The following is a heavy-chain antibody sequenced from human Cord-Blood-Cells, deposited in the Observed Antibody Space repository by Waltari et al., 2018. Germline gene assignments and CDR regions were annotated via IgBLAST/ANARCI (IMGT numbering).Heavy chain of an antibody. CDR3: ARELPNPRAFDI. CDR2: IWYDGSNK. CDR1: GFTFSSYG. V-gene: IGHV3-33*01. D-gene: IGHD1-26*01. Sequence: QVQLVESGGGVVQPGRSLRLSCAASGFTFSSYGMHWVRQAPGKGLGWVAVIWYDGSNKYYADSVKGRFTISRDNSKNTLYLQMNSLRAEDTAVYYCARELPNPRAFDIWGQGTMVTVSS. J-gene: IGHJ3*02.